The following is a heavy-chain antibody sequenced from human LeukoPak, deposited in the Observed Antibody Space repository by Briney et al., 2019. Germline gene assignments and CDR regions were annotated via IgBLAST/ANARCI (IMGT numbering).Heavy chain of an antibody. V-gene: IGHV1-69*13. J-gene: IGHJ6*02. CDR2: IIPIFGTA. CDR3: ARLGCSSTSCRAVGMDV. Sequence: ASVKVSCKASGGTFSSYAISWVRQAPGQGLEWMGGIIPIFGTANYAQKFQGRVTITADESTSTAYMELSSLRSEDTAVYYCARLGCSSTSCRAVGMDVWGQGTTVTVFS. D-gene: IGHD2-2*01. CDR1: GGTFSSYA.